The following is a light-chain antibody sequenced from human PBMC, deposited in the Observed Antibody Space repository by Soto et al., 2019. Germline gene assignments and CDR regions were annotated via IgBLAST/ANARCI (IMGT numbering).Light chain of an antibody. CDR1: SSTVGSNH. CDR3: ASWDDRLGAVI. Sequence: QSVLTQPPSASGTPGQRVTISCSGYSSTVGSNHVYWYQQLPGAAPKLLMHSNNLRPSGVPERISGSKSGTSASLAISGLRSEDEAVYYCASWDDRLGAVIFGGGTKV. J-gene: IGLJ2*01. V-gene: IGLV1-47*02. CDR2: SNN.